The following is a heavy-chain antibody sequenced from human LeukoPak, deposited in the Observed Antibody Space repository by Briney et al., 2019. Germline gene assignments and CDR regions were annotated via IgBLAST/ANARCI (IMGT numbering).Heavy chain of an antibody. CDR3: ARVSGLGMNEYLQH. Sequence: AGGSLRLSCAASGLTFSNSWMHWVRQAPGKGLVWVSRINNDGSYSSYADSVKGRFTISRDNAKSTLYLQMNSLRAEDTAVYFCARVSGLGMNEYLQHWGQGTLVTVSS. J-gene: IGHJ1*01. CDR2: INNDGSYS. V-gene: IGHV3-74*01. CDR1: GLTFSNSW. D-gene: IGHD3-10*01.